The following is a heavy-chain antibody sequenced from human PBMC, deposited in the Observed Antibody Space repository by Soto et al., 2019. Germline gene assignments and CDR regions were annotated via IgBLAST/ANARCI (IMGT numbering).Heavy chain of an antibody. CDR1: GFTFSRQW. Sequence: PGGSLRLSCAASGFTFSRQWMTWVRQAPGKGLEWAASIKEDGSDKYYVDSVKGRFTISRDNAKSSLYLQMNSLKVEDTAVYYCTRDCQCINSSPDYWGQGTVVTVS. J-gene: IGHJ4*02. CDR3: TRDCQCINSSPDY. D-gene: IGHD6-6*01. V-gene: IGHV3-7*01. CDR2: IKEDGSDK.